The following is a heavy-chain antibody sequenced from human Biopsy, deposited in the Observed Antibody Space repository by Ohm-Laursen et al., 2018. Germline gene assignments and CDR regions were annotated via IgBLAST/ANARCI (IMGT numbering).Heavy chain of an antibody. CDR2: INPSGSTT. CDR3: ARNTGWYGDLYYFDY. CDR1: GYSFTSYY. Sequence: GASVMVSCNASGYSFTSYYMHWVRQAPGQGLEWMGMINPSGSTTSYPQIFQGRVTMTRDTSKSTVYMELSSLRSADTAVYFCARNTGWYGDLYYFDYWGQGTLVTVSS. J-gene: IGHJ4*02. V-gene: IGHV1-46*01. D-gene: IGHD6-19*01.